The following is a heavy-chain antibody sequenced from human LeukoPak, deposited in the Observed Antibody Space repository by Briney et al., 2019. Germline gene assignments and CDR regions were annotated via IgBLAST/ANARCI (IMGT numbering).Heavy chain of an antibody. V-gene: IGHV3-23*01. CDR2: ISGSGGST. CDR3: AKMRGQYYHSYYMDA. J-gene: IGHJ6*03. Sequence: PGGSLRPSCAASGFTFSSYAMSWFRQAPGKGLEWFSAISGSGGSTYYADSVKGRFTVSRDNSKSTLYLQMNSLTAEDTAVYYCAKMRGQYYHSYYMDAWGKGTTVTVSS. CDR1: GFTFSSYA.